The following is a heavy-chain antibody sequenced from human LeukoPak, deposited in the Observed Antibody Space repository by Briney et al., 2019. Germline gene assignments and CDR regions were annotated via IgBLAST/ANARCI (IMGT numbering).Heavy chain of an antibody. V-gene: IGHV4-4*07. J-gene: IGHJ4*02. CDR1: GGSISSYY. D-gene: IGHD3-22*01. Sequence: SETLSLTCTVSGGSISSYYWSWIRQPAGKGLEWIGRIYTSGSTNYNPSLKSRVTMSVDTSKNQFSLKLSSVTAADTAVYYCARHDYYDSSGYFGEFDYWGQGTLVTVSS. CDR2: IYTSGST. CDR3: ARHDYYDSSGYFGEFDY.